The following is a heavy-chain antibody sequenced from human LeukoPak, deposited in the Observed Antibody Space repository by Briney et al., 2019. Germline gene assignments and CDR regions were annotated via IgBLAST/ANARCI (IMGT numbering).Heavy chain of an antibody. V-gene: IGHV3-23*01. Sequence: GGSLRLSCAASGFTLSRHAMRWVRQATGKGLEWVSAISGSGGSTYYADSVKGRFTISRDNSKNTLYLQMNSLRAEDTAVYYCAKADYGDYEGICFDYWGQGTLVTVSS. D-gene: IGHD4-17*01. CDR2: ISGSGGST. CDR1: GFTLSRHA. J-gene: IGHJ4*02. CDR3: AKADYGDYEGICFDY.